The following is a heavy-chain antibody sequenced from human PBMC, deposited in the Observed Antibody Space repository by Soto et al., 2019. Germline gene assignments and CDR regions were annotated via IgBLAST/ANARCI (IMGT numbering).Heavy chain of an antibody. CDR3: AREGGTATGSLDC. CDR2: IHYSGTT. Sequence: QVGLQETGPGLVKPSQTLSLTCAVSGDSISGSDFYWDWIRQSPGKGLEWIGYIHYSGTTYYNPSLKSRVTLSVDTSKTQFSLSLTSVTAADTAVEYCAREGGTATGSLDCWGRGTRVIVSS. CDR1: GDSISGSDFY. J-gene: IGHJ3*01. D-gene: IGHD1-1*01. V-gene: IGHV4-30-4*01.